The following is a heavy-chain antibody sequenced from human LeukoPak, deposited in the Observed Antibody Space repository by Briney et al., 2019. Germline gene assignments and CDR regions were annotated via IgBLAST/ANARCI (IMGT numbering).Heavy chain of an antibody. J-gene: IGHJ6*03. CDR3: ARGAYWTYQYYYYMDV. Sequence: GASVKVSCKASGYTFTSYDINWVRQATGQGLEWMGWMNPNSGNTGYAQKFQGRVTITRDTSISIAYMEMSSLRSEDTAVYYCARGAYWTYQYYYYMDVWGKGTTVTVSS. CDR1: GYTFTSYD. D-gene: IGHD1-7*01. CDR2: MNPNSGNT. V-gene: IGHV1-8*03.